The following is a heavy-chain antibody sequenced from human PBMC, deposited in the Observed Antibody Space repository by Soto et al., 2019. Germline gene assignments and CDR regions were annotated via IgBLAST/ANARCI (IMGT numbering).Heavy chain of an antibody. V-gene: IGHV1-3*01. J-gene: IGHJ4*02. CDR2: INAGNGDT. Sequence: ASVKVSCKASGYTFTSYYMHWVRQAPGQRLEWMGWINAGNGDTKYAQSFQDRVTITRDTSASTAYMELNNLGSEDTAVYYCARVSPGLTIFGVVIPTRYDYWGQGTLVTVSS. CDR3: ARVSPGLTIFGVVIPTRYDY. D-gene: IGHD3-3*01. CDR1: GYTFTSYY.